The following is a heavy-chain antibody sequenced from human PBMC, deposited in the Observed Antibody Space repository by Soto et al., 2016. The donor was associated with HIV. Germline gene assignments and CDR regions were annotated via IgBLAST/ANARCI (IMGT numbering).Heavy chain of an antibody. CDR1: GGSFSGYY. V-gene: IGHV4-34*01. CDR2: INHSGNS. Sequence: QVQLQQWGXGLLKPSETLSLTCAVYGGSFSGYYWTWIRQPPGKGLEWIGEINHSGNSNNNPSLKSRLTISVDSSKNQFSLKLSSVTAADTAVYYCARRGXSSGNYYRSWYFDLWGLATPGTVSS. J-gene: IGHJ2*01. CDR3: ARRGXSSGNYYRSWYFDL. D-gene: IGHD3-22*01.